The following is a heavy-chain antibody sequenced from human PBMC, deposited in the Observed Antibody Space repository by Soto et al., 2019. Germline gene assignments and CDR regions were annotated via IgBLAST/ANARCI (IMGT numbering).Heavy chain of an antibody. J-gene: IGHJ4*02. V-gene: IGHV1-8*01. CDR3: ARPGKEYYYGSGSYYNDFDY. CDR1: GYTFTSYD. D-gene: IGHD3-10*01. Sequence: GASVKVSCKASGYTFTSYDINWVRQATGQGLEWMGWMNPNSGNTGYAQKFQGRVTMTRNTSISTAYMELSSLRSEDTAVYYCARPGKEYYYGSGSYYNDFDYWGQGTLVTVSS. CDR2: MNPNSGNT.